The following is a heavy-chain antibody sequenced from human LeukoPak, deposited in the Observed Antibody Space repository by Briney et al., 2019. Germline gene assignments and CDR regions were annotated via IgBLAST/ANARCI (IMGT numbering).Heavy chain of an antibody. CDR1: GFTFSSYA. Sequence: GGSLRLSCAASGFTFSSYAMSWDRQAPGKGLEWVSAISGSGGSTYYAGSVKGRFTISRDNSKNTLYLQMNSLRAEDTAVYYCAKNWYYDILTNLGYWGQGTLVTVSS. CDR2: ISGSGGST. V-gene: IGHV3-23*01. CDR3: AKNWYYDILTNLGY. D-gene: IGHD3-9*01. J-gene: IGHJ4*02.